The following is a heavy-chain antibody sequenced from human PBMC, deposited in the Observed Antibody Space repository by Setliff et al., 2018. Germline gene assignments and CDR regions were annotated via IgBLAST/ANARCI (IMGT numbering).Heavy chain of an antibody. D-gene: IGHD1-26*01. Sequence: ASVKVSCKSSGNSFTVFYLHWVRQAPGQGLEWMEWISPHSGDTHYAQKFQSRVRMTRDTSTYAAYLELSDLTSDDTAMYYCARSGSFGMRYWFDYWGQGALVTVSS. V-gene: IGHV1-2*02. CDR3: ARSGSFGMRYWFDY. J-gene: IGHJ4*02. CDR1: GNSFTVFY. CDR2: ISPHSGDT.